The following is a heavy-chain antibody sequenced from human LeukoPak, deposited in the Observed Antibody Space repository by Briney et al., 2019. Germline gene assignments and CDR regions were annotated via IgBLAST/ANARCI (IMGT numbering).Heavy chain of an antibody. CDR3: ARDPADLYYGMDV. V-gene: IGHV1-69*13. CDR1: GGTFSRSA. Sequence: SVKVSCKASGGTFSRSAISWVRQAPGQGLEWMGGIIPIFGTANYAQKFQGRVTITADESTSTAYMELSSLRSEDTAVYYCARDPADLYYGMDVWGQGTTVTVSS. J-gene: IGHJ6*02. CDR2: IIPIFGTA.